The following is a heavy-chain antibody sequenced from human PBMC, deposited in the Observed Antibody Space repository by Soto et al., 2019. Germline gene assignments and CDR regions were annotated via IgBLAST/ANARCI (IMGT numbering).Heavy chain of an antibody. V-gene: IGHV3-33*01. CDR1: GFTFSSYG. CDR3: ARGGSSYYFDY. D-gene: IGHD5-12*01. J-gene: IGHJ4*02. CDR2: IWYDGSNK. Sequence: ESGGGVVQPGRSLRLSCAASGFTFSSYGMHWVRQAPGKGLEWVAVIWYDGSNKYYADSVKGRFTISRDNSKNTLYLQMNSLRAEDTAVYYCARGGSSYYFDYWGQGTLVTVSS.